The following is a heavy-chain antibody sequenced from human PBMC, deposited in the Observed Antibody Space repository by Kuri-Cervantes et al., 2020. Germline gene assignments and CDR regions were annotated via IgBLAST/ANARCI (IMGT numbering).Heavy chain of an antibody. D-gene: IGHD1-14*01. CDR3: ARDPPGVQPPVTVLDS. Sequence: ASVKVSCKASGYTFSCCSLHWLQQAPGQGLERMRWITFYNDNTKYGKKLQARVTITRDMSLRTAYIELSSLRSEDTAVFYCARDPPGVQPPVTVLDSWGQGTLVTVSS. CDR1: GYTFSCCS. CDR2: ITFYNDNT. V-gene: IGHV1-68*01. J-gene: IGHJ4*02.